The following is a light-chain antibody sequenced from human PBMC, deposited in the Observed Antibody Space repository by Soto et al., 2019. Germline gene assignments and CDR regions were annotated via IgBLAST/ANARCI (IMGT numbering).Light chain of an antibody. J-gene: IGKJ4*02. CDR3: QQYNEWPRT. CDR2: HAS. Sequence: EIVMTQSPATLSVSPGERATLSCRASQSVSNNLAWYQQKPGQAHRLLIYHASTGDTGIPARFSGSGSGTELTLTISSVQSEDFAVYYCQQYNEWPRTFGGGTKVEIK. V-gene: IGKV3-15*01. CDR1: QSVSNN.